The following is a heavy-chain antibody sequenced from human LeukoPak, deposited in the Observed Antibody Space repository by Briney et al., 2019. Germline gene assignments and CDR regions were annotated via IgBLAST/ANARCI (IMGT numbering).Heavy chain of an antibody. V-gene: IGHV4-59*01. CDR1: GGSISSYY. D-gene: IGHD3-22*01. J-gene: IGHJ5*02. Sequence: SETLSLTCTVSGGSISSYYWSWIRQPPGKGLEWIGYIYYSGSTNYNPSLKSRVTISVDTSKNQFSLKLSSVTAADTAVYYCANSYYDSSGYYSWGQGTLVTVSS. CDR2: IYYSGST. CDR3: ANSYYDSSGYYS.